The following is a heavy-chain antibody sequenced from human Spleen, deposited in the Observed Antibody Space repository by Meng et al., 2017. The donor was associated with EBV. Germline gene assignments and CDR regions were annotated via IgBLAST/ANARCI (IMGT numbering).Heavy chain of an antibody. CDR3: SRDLVGSDDS. CDR2: LNEDGATT. V-gene: IGHV3-74*01. CDR1: VYTFSQYW. D-gene: IGHD2-8*02. Sequence: EVQLVDSGRAVVQSGGSVSLSCVGSVYTFSQYWMHWVRQAPGMGLEWVSRLNEDGATTTYADSVRGRFTISRDNAKNTLYLQMNSLRAEDTAVYYCSRDLVGSDDSWGQGTLFNVSP. J-gene: IGHJ5*01.